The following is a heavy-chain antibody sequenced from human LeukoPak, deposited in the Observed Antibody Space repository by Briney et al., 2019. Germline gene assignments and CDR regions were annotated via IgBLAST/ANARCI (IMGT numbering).Heavy chain of an antibody. CDR2: ISHSGST. CDR3: ARGDILTGYSY. J-gene: IGHJ4*02. Sequence: SETLSLTCAVYGGSFRGYYWSWIRQPPGKGLEWIGEISHSGSTKYNPSLKSRVTISVDTSKNQFSLKLSSVTAADTAVYYCARGDILTGYSYWGQGSLVTVSS. D-gene: IGHD3-9*01. CDR1: GGSFRGYY. V-gene: IGHV4-34*01.